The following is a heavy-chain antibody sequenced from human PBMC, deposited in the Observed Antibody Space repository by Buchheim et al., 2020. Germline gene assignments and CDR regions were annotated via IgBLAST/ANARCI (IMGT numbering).Heavy chain of an antibody. J-gene: IGHJ6*02. D-gene: IGHD1-1*01. V-gene: IGHV4-59*01. CDR3: ARGGTYYYGMDV. CDR2: IYYNGDT. Sequence: QVQLQGSGPGLVKPSETLSLTCTVSGGSISNYYWSWVRQPPGKGLDWIGYIYYNGDTHYSHSLKSRVTISVDTSKNQFSLNLSSVTAADTAVYYCARGGTYYYGMDVWGQGTT. CDR1: GGSISNYY.